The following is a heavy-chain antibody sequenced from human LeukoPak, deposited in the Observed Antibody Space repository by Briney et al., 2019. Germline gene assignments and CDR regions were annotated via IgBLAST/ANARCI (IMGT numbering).Heavy chain of an antibody. V-gene: IGHV3-30*18. Sequence: GGPLRLSCTASKFTFSNYSMQWVRQAPGKGLEWVAVVSSDGGTKYYADSVKGRFTISRDNSRNTMYLQMNSLRAEDTAVYYCAKEYDSGGYGANFDYWGQGTLVTVSS. CDR2: VSSDGGTK. J-gene: IGHJ4*02. CDR3: AKEYDSGGYGANFDY. CDR1: KFTFSNYS. D-gene: IGHD3-10*01.